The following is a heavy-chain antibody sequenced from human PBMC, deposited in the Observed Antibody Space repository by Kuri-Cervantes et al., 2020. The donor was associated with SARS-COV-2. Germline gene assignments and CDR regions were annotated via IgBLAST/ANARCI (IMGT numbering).Heavy chain of an antibody. CDR1: GYTFTSYG. Sequence: GGSLRLSCKASGYTFTSYGISWVRQAPGQGLEWMGWISAYNGNTNYAQKLQGRVTMTTDTSTSTAYMELRSLRSDDTAVYYCARSPMVYPNWFDPWGQGTLVTVSS. J-gene: IGHJ5*02. CDR3: ARSPMVYPNWFDP. V-gene: IGHV1-18*01. D-gene: IGHD2-8*01. CDR2: ISAYNGNT.